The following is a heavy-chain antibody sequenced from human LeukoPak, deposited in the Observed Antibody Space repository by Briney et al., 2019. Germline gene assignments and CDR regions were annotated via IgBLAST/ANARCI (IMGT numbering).Heavy chain of an antibody. D-gene: IGHD5-24*01. CDR3: ARRRLRRDGYNYPYYYGMDV. V-gene: IGHV5-51*01. CDR1: GYSFTSYW. CDR2: IYPGDSDT. Sequence: GESLKISCKGSGYSFTSYWIGWVRQMPGKGLEWMGIIYPGDSDTRYSPSFQGQVTISADKSISTAYLQWSSLKASATAMYYCARRRLRRDGYNYPYYYGMDVWGQGTTVTVSS. J-gene: IGHJ6*02.